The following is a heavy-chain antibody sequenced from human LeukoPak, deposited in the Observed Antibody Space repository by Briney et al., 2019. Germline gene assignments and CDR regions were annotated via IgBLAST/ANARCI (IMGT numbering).Heavy chain of an antibody. Sequence: GGSLRLCCAASGFTFSSYAMHWVCQAPGKGLEYVSAISSNGGSTYYANSVKGRFTISRDNSKNTLYLQMGSLRAEDMAVYYCARSVAYYYDSSGYPLDYWGQGTLVTVSS. V-gene: IGHV3-64*01. D-gene: IGHD3-22*01. CDR2: ISSNGGST. CDR1: GFTFSSYA. CDR3: ARSVAYYYDSSGYPLDY. J-gene: IGHJ4*02.